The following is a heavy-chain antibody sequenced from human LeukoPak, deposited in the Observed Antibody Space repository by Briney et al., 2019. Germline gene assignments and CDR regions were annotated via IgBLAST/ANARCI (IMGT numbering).Heavy chain of an antibody. CDR1: GGSISSYY. V-gene: IGHV4-59*01. J-gene: IGHJ6*02. D-gene: IGHD4-17*01. CDR2: MYYSGST. Sequence: SETLSLTCTVSGGSISSYYWSWIRQPPGKGLEGIGYMYYSGSTNYNPSLKSRVTISVDTSKNQFSLKLSSVAAADTAVYYCARDYGDYGQYYYYGMDVWGQGTTVTVSS. CDR3: ARDYGDYGQYYYYGMDV.